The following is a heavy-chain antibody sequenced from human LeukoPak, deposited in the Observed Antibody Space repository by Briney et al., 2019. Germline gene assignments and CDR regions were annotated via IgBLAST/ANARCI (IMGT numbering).Heavy chain of an antibody. CDR1: GGSISSGSYY. CDR2: IYTSGSI. Sequence: SQTLSLTCTVSGGSISSGSYYWSWIRQPAGKGLEWIGRIYTSGSINYNPSLKSRVTISVDTSKNQSSLKLSSVTAADTAVYYCARERMVYVDYWGQGTLVTVSS. D-gene: IGHD2-8*01. J-gene: IGHJ4*02. CDR3: ARERMVYVDY. V-gene: IGHV4-61*02.